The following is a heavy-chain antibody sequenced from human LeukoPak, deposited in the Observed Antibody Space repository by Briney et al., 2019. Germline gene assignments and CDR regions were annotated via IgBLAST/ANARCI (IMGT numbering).Heavy chain of an antibody. CDR1: GFTFSSYA. Sequence: GRSLRLSCAASGFTFSSYAMHWVRQALGKGLEWVAVISYDGSNKYYADSVKGRFTISRDNSKNTLYLQMNSLRAEDTAVYYCAREEAVADYYYYYGMDVWGQGTTVTVSS. CDR3: AREEAVADYYYYYGMDV. V-gene: IGHV3-30-3*01. D-gene: IGHD6-19*01. CDR2: ISYDGSNK. J-gene: IGHJ6*02.